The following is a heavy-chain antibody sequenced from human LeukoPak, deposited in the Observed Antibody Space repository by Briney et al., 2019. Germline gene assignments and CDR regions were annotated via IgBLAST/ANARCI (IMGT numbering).Heavy chain of an antibody. V-gene: IGHV4-59*01. Sequence: SETLSLTCTVSGGSISSYYWSWIRQPPGKGLEWIGYIYYSGTTKYNPSLKSRVTISVDTSKNQFSLKLSSVTAADTAVYYCARGGSNFDYWGQGTLVTVSS. CDR2: IYYSGTT. CDR3: ARGGSNFDY. D-gene: IGHD1-26*01. CDR1: GGSISSYY. J-gene: IGHJ4*02.